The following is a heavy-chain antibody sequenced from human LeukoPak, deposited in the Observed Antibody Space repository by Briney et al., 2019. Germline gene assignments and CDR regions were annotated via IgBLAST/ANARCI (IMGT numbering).Heavy chain of an antibody. D-gene: IGHD3-22*01. J-gene: IGHJ4*02. CDR2: IYHSGST. V-gene: IGHV4-30-2*01. CDR1: GGSIRSGGYS. CDR3: ARVDSSGYHFDY. Sequence: SQTLSLTCAVSGGSIRSGGYSWSWIRQPPGKGLEWIGYIYHSGSTYYNPSLKSRVTISVDRSKNQFSLKLSSVTAADTAVYYCARVDSSGYHFDYWGQGTLVTVSS.